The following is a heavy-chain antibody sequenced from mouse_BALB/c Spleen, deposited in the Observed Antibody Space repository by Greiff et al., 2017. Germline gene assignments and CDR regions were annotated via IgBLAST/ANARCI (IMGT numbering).Heavy chain of an antibody. D-gene: IGHD2-4*01. CDR3: ARWDDYDPYWYFDV. J-gene: IGHJ1*01. CDR1: GYTFTSYV. Sequence: VQLQQSGPELVKPGASVKMSCKASGYTFTSYVMHWVKQKPGQGLEWIGYINPYNDGTKYNEKFKGKATLTSDKSSSTAYMELSSLTSEDSAVYYCARWDDYDPYWYFDVWDAGTTVTVSS. V-gene: IGHV1-14*01. CDR2: INPYNDGT.